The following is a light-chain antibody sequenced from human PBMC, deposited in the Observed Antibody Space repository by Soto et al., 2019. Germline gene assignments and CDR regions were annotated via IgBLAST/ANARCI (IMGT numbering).Light chain of an antibody. CDR1: SSDVGRYNY. J-gene: IGLJ2*01. V-gene: IGLV2-14*01. CDR2: EVS. CDR3: TSYTRNSTVA. Sequence: QAVVTQPASVSGSPGESITISCSGTSSDVGRYNYVSWYQQHPGKAPKLLIFEVSNRPSGVSNRLSGSKSGNTASLTISGLQAEDEADYYCTSYTRNSTVAFGGGTKLTVL.